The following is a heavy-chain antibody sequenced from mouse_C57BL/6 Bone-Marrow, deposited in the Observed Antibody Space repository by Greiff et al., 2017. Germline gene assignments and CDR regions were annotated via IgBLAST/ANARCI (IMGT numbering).Heavy chain of an antibody. J-gene: IGHJ4*01. Sequence: EVKLVESGGDLVKPGGSLKLSCAASGFTFSSYGMSWVRQTPDKRLEWVATISSGGSYTYYPDSVKGRFTISRDNAKNTLYLQMSSLKSEDTAVYYCARRGYYYAMDYWGQGTSVTVSS. CDR3: ARRGYYYAMDY. CDR1: GFTFSSYG. V-gene: IGHV5-6*02. CDR2: ISSGGSYT.